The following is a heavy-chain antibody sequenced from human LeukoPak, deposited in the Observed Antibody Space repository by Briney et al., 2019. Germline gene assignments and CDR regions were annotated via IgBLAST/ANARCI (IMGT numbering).Heavy chain of an antibody. J-gene: IGHJ4*02. Sequence: SGTLSLTCAISGGSVSTSNWWNWVRQPPGRGLEWIGEIYYSGDTNYKPSLKSGVTVSIDRSKNQFSLKLESVTAADTAVYYCARAPGLGELRRTFDSWGQGTLVTVSS. CDR1: GGSVSTSNW. D-gene: IGHD3-10*01. CDR2: IYYSGDT. V-gene: IGHV4-4*02. CDR3: ARAPGLGELRRTFDS.